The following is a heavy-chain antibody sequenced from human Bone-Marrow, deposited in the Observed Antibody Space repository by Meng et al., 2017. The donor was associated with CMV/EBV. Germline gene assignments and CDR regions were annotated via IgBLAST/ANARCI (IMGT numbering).Heavy chain of an antibody. J-gene: IGHJ4*02. V-gene: IGHV1-8*03. CDR1: GYTFTSYD. D-gene: IGHD1-14*01. Sequence: ASVKVSCKASGYTFTSYDINWVRQATGQGLEWMGWMNPNSGNTGYAQKFQGRVTITRNTSISTAYMELSSLRSEDTAVYYCASGEAGGSSWDYWGQGNLVTVSS. CDR2: MNPNSGNT. CDR3: ASGEAGGSSWDY.